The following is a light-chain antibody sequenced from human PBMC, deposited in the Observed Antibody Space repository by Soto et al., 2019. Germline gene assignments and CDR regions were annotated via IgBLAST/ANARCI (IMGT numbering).Light chain of an antibody. CDR1: QSVSRR. V-gene: IGKV1-5*01. J-gene: IGKJ2*01. CDR3: HTYNSYSLHT. CDR2: DAS. Sequence: IQITQSPSTLSASVGDRITITCRASQSVSRRLALYQQKPGKAPKLLIYDASSLESGVPSRFSGRGSGTEFTLTISSLQPDDCATYYCHTYNSYSLHTFGQGTKVDI.